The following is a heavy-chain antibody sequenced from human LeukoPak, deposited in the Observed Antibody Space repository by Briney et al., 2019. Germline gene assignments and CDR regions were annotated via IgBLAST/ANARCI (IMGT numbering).Heavy chain of an antibody. CDR2: INPNNGGT. J-gene: IGHJ4*02. CDR1: GYTFTDYY. Sequence: ASVKVSCKASGYTFTDYYIHWVRQAPGQGLEWMGWINPNNGGTNYAQKFQGRVTMTRDMSTSTVYMDLSSLKSEDTAVYYCARGVHRRYYDSSAYFSDWGQGTLVTVSS. V-gene: IGHV1-2*02. D-gene: IGHD3-22*01. CDR3: ARGVHRRYYDSSAYFSD.